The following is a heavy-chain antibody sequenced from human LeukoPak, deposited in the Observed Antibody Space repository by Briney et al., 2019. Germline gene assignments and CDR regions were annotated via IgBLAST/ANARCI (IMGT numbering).Heavy chain of an antibody. V-gene: IGHV3-30*04. CDR3: ARAYYYDSNGYYSAMGYYFDY. CDR1: GFTFGTYA. Sequence: GGSLRLSCAASGFTFGTYAIHWVRQAPGKGLAWVAVISYDGSSKSYADSVKGRFTISRDNSKNTLSLQMNTLRAEDTAVYYCARAYYYDSNGYYSAMGYYFDYWGQGTLVTVSS. J-gene: IGHJ4*02. CDR2: ISYDGSSK. D-gene: IGHD3-22*01.